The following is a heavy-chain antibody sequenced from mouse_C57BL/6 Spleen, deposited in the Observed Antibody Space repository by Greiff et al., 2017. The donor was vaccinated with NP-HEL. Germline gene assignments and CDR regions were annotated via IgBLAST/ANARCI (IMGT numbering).Heavy chain of an antibody. V-gene: IGHV14-2*01. CDR1: GFNITDYY. J-gene: IGHJ4*01. Sequence: DVQLQESGAELVKPGASVKLSCTASGFNITDYYMHWVKQRTEQGLEWIGRIDPEDGETKYAPKFQGKATITADTSSNTAYLQLSSLKSEDTAVYYWARQSNSRFCYYAMDYWGQGTSVTVSS. CDR3: ARQSNSRFCYYAMDY. D-gene: IGHD2-5*01. CDR2: IDPEDGET.